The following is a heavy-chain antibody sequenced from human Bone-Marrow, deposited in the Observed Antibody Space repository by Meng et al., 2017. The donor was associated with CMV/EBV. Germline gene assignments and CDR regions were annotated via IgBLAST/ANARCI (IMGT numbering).Heavy chain of an antibody. J-gene: IGHJ4*01. D-gene: IGHD6-6*01. Sequence: GESLKISCAASGFTFSSYAMHWVRQAPGKGLEWVAVISYDGSNKYYADSVKGRFTISRDNSKNTLYLQMNSLRAEDTAVYYCAREGDSSFFDDWGPGHLV. CDR1: GFTFSSYA. CDR2: ISYDGSNK. V-gene: IGHV3-30*14. CDR3: AREGDSSFFDD.